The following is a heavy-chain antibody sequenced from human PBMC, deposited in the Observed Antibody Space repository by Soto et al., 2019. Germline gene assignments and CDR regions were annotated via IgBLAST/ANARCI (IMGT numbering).Heavy chain of an antibody. D-gene: IGHD2-2*03. J-gene: IGHJ4*02. Sequence: SETLSLTCTISSASIGSSNSHWGWIRQPPGKGLGWSGSIYYSGSTYHNPSLKRRVTISVDTSKNQFSLKLSPVTAADTAVYYGASLAHGYDKGGDYWGQGTLVTVS. V-gene: IGHV4-39*01. CDR1: SASIGSSNSH. CDR2: IYYSGST. CDR3: ASLAHGYDKGGDY.